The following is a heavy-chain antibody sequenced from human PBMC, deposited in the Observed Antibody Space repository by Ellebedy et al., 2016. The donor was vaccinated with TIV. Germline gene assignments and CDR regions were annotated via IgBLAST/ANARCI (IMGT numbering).Heavy chain of an antibody. D-gene: IGHD7-27*01. CDR2: INPNSGGT. J-gene: IGHJ3*02. Sequence: ASVKVSCKASGYTFTGYYMHWVRQAPGQGLEWMGWINPNSGGTNYAQKFQGWVTMTRDTSISTAYMELSRLRSDDTAVYYCVRDREPLTGEEFGDDAFDIWGQGTMVTVSS. CDR3: VRDREPLTGEEFGDDAFDI. V-gene: IGHV1-2*04. CDR1: GYTFTGYY.